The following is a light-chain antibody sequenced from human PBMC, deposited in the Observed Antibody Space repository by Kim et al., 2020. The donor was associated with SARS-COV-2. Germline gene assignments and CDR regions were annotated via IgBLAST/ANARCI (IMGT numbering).Light chain of an antibody. CDR3: XXALQXPXT. Sequence: DIVMTQSPLXXPVXXXXXASISCRSSQSLLHSNGYNYLDWYLQKPGQSPQLLIYLGSNRASGVPDRFSGSGSGTDFTLKISRVEXXDVGVYYCXXALQXPXTFGQGXXLXI. CDR2: LGS. CDR1: QSLLHSNGYNY. V-gene: IGKV2-28*01. J-gene: IGKJ2*01.